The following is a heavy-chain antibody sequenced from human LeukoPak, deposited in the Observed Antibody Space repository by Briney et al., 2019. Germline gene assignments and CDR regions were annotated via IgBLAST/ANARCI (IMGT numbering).Heavy chain of an antibody. CDR3: ARGHSSSSSRYYYYGMDV. CDR1: GCTFSSYW. CDR2: RKQDGSEK. D-gene: IGHD6-6*01. J-gene: IGHJ6*02. Sequence: GGSLRLSCAASGCTFSSYWMSWVRQAPGKGLEWVANRKQDGSEKYYVDSVKGRFTISRDNAKNSLYLQMNSLRAEDTAVYYCARGHSSSSSRYYYYGMDVWGQGTTVTVSS. V-gene: IGHV3-7*01.